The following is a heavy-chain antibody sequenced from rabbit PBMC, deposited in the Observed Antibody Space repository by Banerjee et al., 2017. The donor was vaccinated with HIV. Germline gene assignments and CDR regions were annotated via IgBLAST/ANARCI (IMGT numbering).Heavy chain of an antibody. CDR3: ARDLAGVIGWNFNL. V-gene: IGHV1S40*01. Sequence: QAPGKGLEWIACIYAGSSGSTWYANWAKGRFTSSQTSSTTVTLQMTSLTAADTASYFCARDLAGVIGWNFNLWGPGTLVTVS. D-gene: IGHD4-1*01. J-gene: IGHJ4*01. CDR2: IYAGSSGST.